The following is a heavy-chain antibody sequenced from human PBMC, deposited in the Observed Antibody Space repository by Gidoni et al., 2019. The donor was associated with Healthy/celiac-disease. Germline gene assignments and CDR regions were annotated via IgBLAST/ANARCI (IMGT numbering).Heavy chain of an antibody. Sequence: QVQLVQSGAEVKKPGASVKVSCKVSGYTLTELSMHWVRQAPGKGLEWMGGFDPEDVETISAQKFQGRVTMTEDTSTDTAYMELSSLRSEDTAVYYCATLYYDSSGYRETRNWFDPWGQGTLVTVSS. CDR2: FDPEDVET. V-gene: IGHV1-24*01. J-gene: IGHJ5*02. CDR3: ATLYYDSSGYRETRNWFDP. CDR1: GYTLTELS. D-gene: IGHD3-22*01.